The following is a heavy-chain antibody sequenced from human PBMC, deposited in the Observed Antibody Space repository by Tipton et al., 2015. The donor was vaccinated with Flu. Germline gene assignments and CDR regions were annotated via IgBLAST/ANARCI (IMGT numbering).Heavy chain of an antibody. Sequence: SLRLSCEASGFTFNTFEMNWVRQAPGKGLEWISYTSASGSTTSYADSVKGRFTIYRDNAKNSLFLQMNNLTADDTAVYYCARETYSRTWTRLFDYWGQGTLVTVSS. CDR2: TSASGSTT. V-gene: IGHV3-48*03. J-gene: IGHJ4*02. CDR1: GFTFNTFE. CDR3: ARETYSRTWTRLFDY. D-gene: IGHD4-11*01.